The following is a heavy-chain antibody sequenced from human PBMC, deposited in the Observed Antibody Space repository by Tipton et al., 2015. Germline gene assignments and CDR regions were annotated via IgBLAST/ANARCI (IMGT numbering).Heavy chain of an antibody. V-gene: IGHV4-34*01. CDR1: GGSLSGYY. J-gene: IGHJ4*02. CDR3: ACHDYDLLTRDYQAVDY. CDR2: INHSGST. Sequence: TLSLTCAVYGGSLSGYYWSWIRQPPGKGLEWIGEINHSGSTNYNPSLKSRVTISVDTSKNQFSLKLSSVTAADTAVYYCACHDYDLLTRDYQAVDYWGQGTVVTVSS. D-gene: IGHD3-9*01.